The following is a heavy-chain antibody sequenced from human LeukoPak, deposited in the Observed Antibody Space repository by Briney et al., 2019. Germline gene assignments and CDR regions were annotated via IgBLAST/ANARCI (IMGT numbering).Heavy chain of an antibody. CDR3: AREVAGTPWIDY. CDR1: GGSISSSNYY. Sequence: SETLSLTCSVSGGSISSSNYYWSWIRQPAGKGLEWIGRIYTSESTNYNPSLKSRVTISVDTSRNQFSLKLSSVTAADTAVYYCAREVAGTPWIDYWGQGTLVTVSS. CDR2: IYTSEST. D-gene: IGHD6-19*01. V-gene: IGHV4-61*02. J-gene: IGHJ4*02.